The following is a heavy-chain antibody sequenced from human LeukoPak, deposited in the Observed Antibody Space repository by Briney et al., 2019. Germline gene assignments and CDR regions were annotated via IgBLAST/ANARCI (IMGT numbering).Heavy chain of an antibody. CDR2: VIPIIGAS. CDR1: GGTFSRHA. Sequence: SVKVSCKASGGTFSRHAISWVRQAPGQGLEWMGGVIPIIGASNYAQKFQGRVTITADESTNTAYMELSSLRSEDTAVYYCGREEYYSSGPTYLHFDYWGQGTLVTVSS. V-gene: IGHV1-69*13. D-gene: IGHD3-22*01. J-gene: IGHJ4*02. CDR3: GREEYYSSGPTYLHFDY.